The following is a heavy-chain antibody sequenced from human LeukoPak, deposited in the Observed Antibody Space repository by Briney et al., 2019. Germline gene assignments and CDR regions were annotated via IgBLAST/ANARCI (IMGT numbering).Heavy chain of an antibody. CDR3: ARRKKSSSTLDY. V-gene: IGHV1-2*02. D-gene: IGHD6-6*01. CDR1: GYTFTGYY. CDR2: INPNSGGT. J-gene: IGHJ4*02. Sequence: GASVKVSCKASGYTFTGYYMHWVRQASGQGLEWMGWINPNSGGTNYAQKFQGRVTMTRDTSISTAYMELSRLRSDDTAVYYCARRKKSSSTLDYWGQGTLVTVSS.